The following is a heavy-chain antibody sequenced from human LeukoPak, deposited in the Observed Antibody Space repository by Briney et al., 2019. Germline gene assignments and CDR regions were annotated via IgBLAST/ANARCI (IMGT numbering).Heavy chain of an antibody. J-gene: IGHJ4*02. V-gene: IGHV4-38-2*02. CDR1: GYSISSGYY. CDR2: IYHSGST. Sequence: SETLSLTCTVSGYSISSGYYWGWIRQPPGKGLEWIGSIYHSGSTYYNPSLKSRVTISVDTSKNQFSLKLSSVTAADTAVYYCARDRGEDYYDSSGDYDYWGQGTLVTVSS. D-gene: IGHD3-22*01. CDR3: ARDRGEDYYDSSGDYDY.